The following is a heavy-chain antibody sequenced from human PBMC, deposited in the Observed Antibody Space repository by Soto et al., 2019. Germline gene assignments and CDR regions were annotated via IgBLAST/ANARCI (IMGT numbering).Heavy chain of an antibody. CDR2: ISSTTNYI. CDR1: GFTFTRYS. Sequence: GGSLRLSCAASGFTFTRYSMNWVRQAPGKGLEWVSSISSTTNYIYYGDSMKGRFTISRDNAKNSLYLEMNSLRAEDTAVYYCAKSGRWLQLANFDYWGQGTLVTVSS. CDR3: AKSGRWLQLANFDY. J-gene: IGHJ4*02. V-gene: IGHV3-21*04. D-gene: IGHD5-12*01.